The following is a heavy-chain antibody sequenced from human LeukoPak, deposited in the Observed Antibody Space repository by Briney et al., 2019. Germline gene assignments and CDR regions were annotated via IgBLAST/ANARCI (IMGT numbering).Heavy chain of an antibody. V-gene: IGHV4-59*11. J-gene: IGHJ3*02. CDR1: GDSFSRHY. D-gene: IGHD4-17*01. CDR3: ARDLVTVTKGFDI. CDR2: ISYIGTT. Sequence: SETLSLTCAVSGDSFSRHYWTWIRQPPRRGLEWIGYISYIGTTNYNPSLKSRVTISIDTSKNQFSLKLSSVTTADTAVYYCARDLVTVTKGFDIWGLGTMVSVSS.